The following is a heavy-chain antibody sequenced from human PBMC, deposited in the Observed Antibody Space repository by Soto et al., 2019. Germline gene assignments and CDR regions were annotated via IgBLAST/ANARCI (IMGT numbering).Heavy chain of an antibody. J-gene: IGHJ6*02. CDR2: FYYSVST. Sequence: SETLSLTCIVSGGSLSINYWSWIWQPPKKGLEWKGYFYYSVSTKSNPSFKRRVTLSVDKSKNQFSLKLSFVTAADTAVYYCARDWGDQVAATHGMYVWGQGTTVTVSS. CDR3: ARDWGDQVAATHGMYV. D-gene: IGHD6-25*01. CDR1: GGSLSINY. V-gene: IGHV4-59*01.